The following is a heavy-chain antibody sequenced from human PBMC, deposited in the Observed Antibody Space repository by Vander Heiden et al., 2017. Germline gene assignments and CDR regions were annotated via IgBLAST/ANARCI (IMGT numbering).Heavy chain of an antibody. Sequence: QVQLVESGGDVVQPGRSLRLSCAASGFTLNNDGMLWVRQAPGKGLEWLTVISHDGSVKKYVDSVKGRFTISRDNSKNTLYLQMDSLRAEDTAVYYCAKEGTAYSSTWTDYWGQGTLVTVSS. J-gene: IGHJ4*02. CDR2: ISHDGSVK. CDR3: AKEGTAYSSTWTDY. V-gene: IGHV3-30*18. D-gene: IGHD6-13*01. CDR1: GFTLNNDG.